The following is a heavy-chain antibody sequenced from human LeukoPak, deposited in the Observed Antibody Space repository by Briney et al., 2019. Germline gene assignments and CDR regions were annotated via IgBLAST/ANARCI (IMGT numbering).Heavy chain of an antibody. D-gene: IGHD3-10*01. CDR2: ISSSSSYI. Sequence: GGSLRLSCAASGFTFSSYSMNWVRQAPGKGLEWVSSISSSSSYIYYADSVKGRFTISRDNAKNSLYLQINSLRAEDTAVYYCAIDRVWFGEMTPTGMDVWGKGTTVTVSS. J-gene: IGHJ6*03. CDR3: AIDRVWFGEMTPTGMDV. CDR1: GFTFSSYS. V-gene: IGHV3-21*01.